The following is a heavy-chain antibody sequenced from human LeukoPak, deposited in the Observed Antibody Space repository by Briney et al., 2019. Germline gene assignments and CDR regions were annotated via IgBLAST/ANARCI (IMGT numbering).Heavy chain of an antibody. V-gene: IGHV7-4-1*02. CDR2: INTNTGNP. CDR3: TRQGPGYCGSTSCYGVDY. D-gene: IGHD2-2*01. CDR1: GYTFTSCA. J-gene: IGHJ4*02. Sequence: ASVKVSCKASGYTFTSCAMNWVRQAPGQGLEWMGWINTNTGNPTYAQGFTGRFVFSLDTSVSTAYLQISSLKAEDTAVYYCTRQGPGYCGSTSCYGVDYWGQGTLVTVSS.